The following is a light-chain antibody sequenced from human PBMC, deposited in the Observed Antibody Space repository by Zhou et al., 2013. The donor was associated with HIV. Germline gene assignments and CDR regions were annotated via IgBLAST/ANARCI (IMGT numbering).Light chain of an antibody. J-gene: IGLJ1*01. CDR1: SSDVGGYNY. CDR3: RSYTVNNVFV. V-gene: IGLV2-14*03. CDR2: DVN. Sequence: QSALTQPASVSGSPGQSITISCTGTSSDVGGYNYVSWYQQHPGTAPKLLISDVNYRPSGVSNRFSGSKSGNTASLTISGLQADDEADYYCRSYTVNNVFVFGTGTKVTVL.